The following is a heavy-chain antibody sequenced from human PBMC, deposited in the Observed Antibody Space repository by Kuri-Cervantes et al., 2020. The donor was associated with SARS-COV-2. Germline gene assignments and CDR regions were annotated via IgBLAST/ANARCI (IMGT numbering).Heavy chain of an antibody. CDR2: INHSGST. D-gene: IGHD6-13*01. CDR1: GGSISSYY. Sequence: GSLRLSCTVSGGSISSYYWSWIRQPPGKGLEWIGEINHSGSTNYNPSLKSRVTVSVDTSKNQFSLKLSSVTAADTAVYYCARGRPELGSSWTDNYWGQGTLVTVSS. CDR3: ARGRPELGSSWTDNY. J-gene: IGHJ4*02. V-gene: IGHV4-34*01.